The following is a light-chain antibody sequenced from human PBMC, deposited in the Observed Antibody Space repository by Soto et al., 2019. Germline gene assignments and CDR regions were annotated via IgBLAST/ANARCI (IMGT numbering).Light chain of an antibody. CDR2: DTS. CDR3: QQCGSLPGT. Sequence: ETVLTQSPGTLSLSPGERATLSCRASQTVNGNSLGWYQQKPGQAPRLLIYDTSSRATGIPDRFSGSGSGTDFTLTISRLEPEDFAVYYCQQCGSLPGTFGQGTKVEIK. V-gene: IGKV3-20*01. J-gene: IGKJ1*01. CDR1: QTVNGNS.